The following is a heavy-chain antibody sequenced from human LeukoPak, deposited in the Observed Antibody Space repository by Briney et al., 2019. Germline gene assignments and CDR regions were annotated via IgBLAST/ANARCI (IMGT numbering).Heavy chain of an antibody. CDR1: GFIFSNYT. Sequence: QPGGSLRLSCAASGFIFSNYTMNWVRQAPGKGLEWVSYISSSGSTIYYADSVKGRFTISRDNAKNSLYLQMNSLRAEDTAVYYCARDIAAAAQPRGFDYWGQGTLVTVSS. CDR3: ARDIAAAAQPRGFDY. CDR2: ISSSGSTI. V-gene: IGHV3-48*04. J-gene: IGHJ4*02. D-gene: IGHD6-13*01.